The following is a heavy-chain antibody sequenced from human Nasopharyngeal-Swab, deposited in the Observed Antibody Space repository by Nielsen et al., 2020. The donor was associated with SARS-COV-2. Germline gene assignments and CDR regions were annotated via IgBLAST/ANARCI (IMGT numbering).Heavy chain of an antibody. D-gene: IGHD3-3*01. CDR2: IYYSGST. V-gene: IGHV4-30-4*01. CDR3: ARMYYDFWSGYYEVYNWFGP. J-gene: IGHJ5*02. Sequence: WIRQPPGKGLEWIGYIYYSGSTYYNPSLKSRVTISVDTSKNQFSLKLSSVTAADTAVYYCARMYYDFWSGYYEVYNWFGPWGQGTLVTVSS.